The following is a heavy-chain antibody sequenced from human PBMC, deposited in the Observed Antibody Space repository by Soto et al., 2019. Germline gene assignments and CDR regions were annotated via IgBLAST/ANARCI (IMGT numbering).Heavy chain of an antibody. CDR2: ISGSGGST. V-gene: IGHV3-23*01. CDR1: GFTFSSYA. Sequence: GGSLRLSCAASGFTFSSYAMSWVRQAPGKGLEWVSAISGSGGSTYYADSVKGRFTISRDNSKNTLYLQMNSLRAEDTAVYYCAKDLGSGWTETRRLALFDYWGQGTLVTVSS. J-gene: IGHJ4*02. D-gene: IGHD6-19*01. CDR3: AKDLGSGWTETRRLALFDY.